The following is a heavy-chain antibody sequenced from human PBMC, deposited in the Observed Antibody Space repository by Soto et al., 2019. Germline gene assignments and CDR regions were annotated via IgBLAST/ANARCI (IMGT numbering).Heavy chain of an antibody. CDR2: IWYDGSNK. V-gene: IGHV3-33*01. CDR3: ARDLRYYDSSGYYYLYYYYGMDV. CDR1: GFTFSSYG. Sequence: GGSLRLSCAASGFTFSSYGMHWVRQAPGKGLEWVAVIWYDGSNKYYADSVKGRFTISRDNSKNTLYLQMNSLRAEDTAVYYCARDLRYYDSSGYYYLYYYYGMDVWGQGTTVTVSS. J-gene: IGHJ6*02. D-gene: IGHD3-22*01.